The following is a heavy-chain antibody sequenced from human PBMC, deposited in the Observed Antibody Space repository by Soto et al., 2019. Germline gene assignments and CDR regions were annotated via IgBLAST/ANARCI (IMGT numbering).Heavy chain of an antibody. J-gene: IGHJ1*01. Sequence: GGSLRLSCAASGFTLRSYAMSWLRQAPGKGLEWVSAIGGDGTSTYYADSVKGRFTISRDSSKSTLYLQMNSLRADDTAVYYCAKESPGDFQHWGQGTLVTVSS. V-gene: IGHV3-23*01. CDR1: GFTLRSYA. D-gene: IGHD4-17*01. CDR3: AKESPGDFQH. CDR2: IGGDGTST.